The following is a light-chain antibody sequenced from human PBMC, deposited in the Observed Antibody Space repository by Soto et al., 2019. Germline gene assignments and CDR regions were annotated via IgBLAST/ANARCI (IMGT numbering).Light chain of an antibody. CDR2: GAS. J-gene: IGKJ1*01. Sequence: ETVLTQSPGTLYFSPGERATLSCRASQSVGNSHVAWYQQRRGLPPRLLIYGASNRATGIPDRFSGSGSGADFTLTISSLQSDDFAVYYCQQYDNWPWTFGQGTKVDIK. CDR3: QQYDNWPWT. CDR1: QSVGNSH. V-gene: IGKV3-20*01.